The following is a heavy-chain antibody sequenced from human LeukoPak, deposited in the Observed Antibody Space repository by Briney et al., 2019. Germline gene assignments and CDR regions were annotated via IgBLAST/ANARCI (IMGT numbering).Heavy chain of an antibody. D-gene: IGHD5-18*01. J-gene: IGHJ4*02. Sequence: GGSLRLSCAASGFIFSNYWMHWVRQAPGKGLVWVSHINSDGSSTSYADSVKGRFTISRDNAKNTLYLQMNSLRAEDTAVYYCPRGLWLIESWGQGTRVRVSS. CDR3: PRGLWLIES. CDR1: GFIFSNYW. V-gene: IGHV3-74*01. CDR2: INSDGSST.